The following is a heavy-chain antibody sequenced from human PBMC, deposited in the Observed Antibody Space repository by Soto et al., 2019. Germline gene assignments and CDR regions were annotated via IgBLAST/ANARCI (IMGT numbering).Heavy chain of an antibody. V-gene: IGHV4-34*01. J-gene: IGHJ4*02. CDR2: INHSGGT. D-gene: IGHD3-22*01. Sequence: WILKRQTPGKGLEWIGEINHSGGTSYNPSLKSRVTISVDTSKSQFSLKLTSVTAADRAVYYCARGSVDTVASSGFYEYWGQGPPVPV. CDR3: ARGSVDTVASSGFYEY.